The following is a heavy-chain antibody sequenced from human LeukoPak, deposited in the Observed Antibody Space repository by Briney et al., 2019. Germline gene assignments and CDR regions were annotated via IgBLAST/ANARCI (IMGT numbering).Heavy chain of an antibody. CDR3: MKDWYSSSSWDVDY. J-gene: IGHJ4*02. CDR2: IHYDGSKI. CDR1: GFTFSHFG. D-gene: IGHD6-6*01. V-gene: IGHV3-30*02. Sequence: GTPLRLSCEASGFTFSHFGMHWVRQAPGKGLEWVAFIHYDGSKISYADSVKGRFTISRDNSKNTLYLQMNNLRPEDTAVYYSMKDWYSSSSWDVDYWGQGTLVTVSS.